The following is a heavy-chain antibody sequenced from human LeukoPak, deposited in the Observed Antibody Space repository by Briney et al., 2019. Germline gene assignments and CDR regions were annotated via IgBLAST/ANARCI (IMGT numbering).Heavy chain of an antibody. CDR2: IYYSGST. J-gene: IGHJ4*02. V-gene: IGHV4-39*07. CDR3: ARVGQQLVR. CDR1: GGSISSSSYY. D-gene: IGHD6-13*01. Sequence: SETLSLTCTVSGGSISSSSYYWGWIRQPPGKGLEWIGSIYYSGSTYYNPSLKSRVTISVDTSKNQFSLKLSSVTAADTAVYYCARVGQQLVRWGQGTLVTVSS.